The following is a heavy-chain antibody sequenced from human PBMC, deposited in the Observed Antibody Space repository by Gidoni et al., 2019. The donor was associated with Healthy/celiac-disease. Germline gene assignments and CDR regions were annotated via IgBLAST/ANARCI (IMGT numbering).Heavy chain of an antibody. D-gene: IGHD4-17*01. V-gene: IGHV2-70*15. J-gene: IGHJ6*02. CDR3: ARNYGDYGYYYYGMDV. CDR2: IDWDDDN. CDR1: GFSLSTSGMC. Sequence: VTLRDSGPALVIPTQTLSLTCNFSGFSLSTSGMCVSWIRQPPVKALECLARIDWDDDNYYSTSLKTRLTISKDISKNQVVLTMTNMDPVDTATYYCARNYGDYGYYYYGMDVWGQGTTFTVSS.